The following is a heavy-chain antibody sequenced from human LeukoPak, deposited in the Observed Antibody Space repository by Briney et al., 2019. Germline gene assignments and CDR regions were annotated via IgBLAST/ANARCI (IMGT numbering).Heavy chain of an antibody. CDR3: ATQTFYDSSGYYYFGFDY. D-gene: IGHD3-22*01. V-gene: IGHV4-61*08. CDR2: IYYSGST. CDR1: GGSISSGGYY. Sequence: SETLSLTCTVSGGSISSGGYYWSWIRQPPGKGLEWIGYIYYSGSTNYNPSLKSRVTISVDTSKNQFSLKLSSVTAADTAVYYCATQTFYDSSGYYYFGFDYWGQGTLVTVSS. J-gene: IGHJ4*02.